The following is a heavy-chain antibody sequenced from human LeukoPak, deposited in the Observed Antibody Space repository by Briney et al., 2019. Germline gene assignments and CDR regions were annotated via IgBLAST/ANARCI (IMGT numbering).Heavy chain of an antibody. CDR2: ISYDGSNK. D-gene: IGHD3-22*01. CDR1: GFTFSSYG. V-gene: IGHV3-30*03. CDR3: ATPLDYYDRSDSHQGGD. J-gene: IGHJ4*02. Sequence: GGSLRLSCAASGFTFSSYGMHWVRQAPGKGLEWVAVISYDGSNKYYADSVKGRFTISRDNSKNTLYLQMNSLRAEDTAVYYCATPLDYYDRSDSHQGGDWGQGTLVTVSS.